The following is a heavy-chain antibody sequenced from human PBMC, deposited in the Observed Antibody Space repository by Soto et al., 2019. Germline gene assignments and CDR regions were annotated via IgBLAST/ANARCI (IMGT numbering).Heavy chain of an antibody. V-gene: IGHV1-18*01. CDR2: ISAYNGNT. CDR1: GYTFTSYG. Sequence: ASVKVSCKASGYTFTSYGSSWVRQAPGQGLEWMGWISAYNGNTNYAQKLQGRVTMTTDTSTSTAYMELRSLRSDDTAVYYCARVRSKVARKTYEANWFDPWGQGTLVTVSS. J-gene: IGHJ5*02. CDR3: ARVRSKVARKTYEANWFDP. D-gene: IGHD5-12*01.